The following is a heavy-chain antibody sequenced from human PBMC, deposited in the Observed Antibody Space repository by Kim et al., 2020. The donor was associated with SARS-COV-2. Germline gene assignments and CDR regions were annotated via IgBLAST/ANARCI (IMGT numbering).Heavy chain of an antibody. CDR3: ATGRLPLDY. Sequence: GETIYAQKFQGRVTMTEDTSTDTAYMELSSLRSEDTAVYYCATGRLPLDYWGQGTLVTVSS. V-gene: IGHV1-24*01. D-gene: IGHD5-12*01. J-gene: IGHJ4*02. CDR2: GET.